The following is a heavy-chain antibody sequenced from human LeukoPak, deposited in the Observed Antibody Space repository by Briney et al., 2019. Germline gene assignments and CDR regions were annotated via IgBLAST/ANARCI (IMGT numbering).Heavy chain of an antibody. CDR2: ISYDGSNK. V-gene: IGHV3-30-3*02. CDR1: GFTFSSYA. CDR3: AKSSMVRGVADYYYYMDV. J-gene: IGHJ6*03. D-gene: IGHD3-10*01. Sequence: QPGRSLRLSCAASGFTFSSYAMHWVRQAPGKGLEWVAVISYDGSNKYYADSVKGRFTISRDNSKNTLYLQMNSLRAEDTAVYYCAKSSMVRGVADYYYYMDVWGKGTTVTVSS.